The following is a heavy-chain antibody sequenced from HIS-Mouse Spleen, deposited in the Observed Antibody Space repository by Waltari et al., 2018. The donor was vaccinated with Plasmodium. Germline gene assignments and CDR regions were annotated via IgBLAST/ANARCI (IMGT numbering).Heavy chain of an antibody. Sequence: QLQLQESGPGLVEPSETLSLTCTVPGGSISRSRSSWGWLPQPPGKGLDWIGSIYYSGSTYYNPSLKSRVTISVDTSKNQFSLKLSSVTAADTAVYYCASLPRVEEVTTPFYYYYYGMDVWGQGTTVTVSS. V-gene: IGHV4-39*01. D-gene: IGHD4-4*01. CDR3: ASLPRVEEVTTPFYYYYYGMDV. J-gene: IGHJ6*02. CDR2: IYYSGST. CDR1: GGSISRSRSS.